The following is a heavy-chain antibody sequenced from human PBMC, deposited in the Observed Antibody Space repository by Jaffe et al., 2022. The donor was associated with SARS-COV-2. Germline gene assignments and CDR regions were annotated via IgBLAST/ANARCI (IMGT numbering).Heavy chain of an antibody. J-gene: IGHJ6*03. D-gene: IGHD3-9*01. Sequence: QVQLVESGGGVVQPGRSLRLSCAASGFTFSSYGMHWVRQAPGKGLEWVAVISYDGSNKYYADSVKGRFTISRDNSKNTLYLQMNSLRAEDTAVYYCARGLNPRAAYFDWLKGVYYMDVWGKGTTVTVSS. CDR2: ISYDGSNK. CDR1: GFTFSSYG. CDR3: ARGLNPRAAYFDWLKGVYYMDV. V-gene: IGHV3-30*03.